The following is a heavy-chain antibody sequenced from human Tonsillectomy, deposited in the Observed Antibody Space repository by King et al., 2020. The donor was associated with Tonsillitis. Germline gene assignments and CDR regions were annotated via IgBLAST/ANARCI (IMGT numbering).Heavy chain of an antibody. D-gene: IGHD3-22*01. J-gene: IGHJ4*03. CDR2: IRSKANNHAT. V-gene: IGHV3-73*01. Sequence: IHWVRQASGKGLKWVGPIRSKANNHATTYAASVKGRLSISRDDSKTTAYLQMNGLKDEDTAVYYCTGADYHDTNDYNYDWGHGTVVTVAS. CDR3: TGADYHDTNDYNYD.